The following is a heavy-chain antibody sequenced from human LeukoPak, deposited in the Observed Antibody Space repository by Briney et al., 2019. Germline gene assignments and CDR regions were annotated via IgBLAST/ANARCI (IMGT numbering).Heavy chain of an antibody. CDR3: ARGPWRNFLGYCSGGSCYRFDP. D-gene: IGHD2-15*01. CDR1: GYTFTSYG. Sequence: GASVKVSCKASGYTFTSYGISWVRQAPGQGLGWMGWISAYNGNTNYAQKLQGRVTMTTDTSTSTAYMELRSLRSDDTAVYYCARGPWRNFLGYCSGGSCYRFDPWGQGTLVTVSS. J-gene: IGHJ5*02. CDR2: ISAYNGNT. V-gene: IGHV1-18*01.